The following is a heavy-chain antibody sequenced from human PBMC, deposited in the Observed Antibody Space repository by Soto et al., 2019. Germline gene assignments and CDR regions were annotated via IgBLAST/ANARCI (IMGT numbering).Heavy chain of an antibody. CDR2: IYHSGST. Sequence: QVQLQESGPGLVKPSGTLSLTCAVSGGSISSSNWWSWVRQPPGKGLEWIGEIYHSGSTNYNPSLKSRVTISVDTSKNPFSLKLSSVPAADTDVYYCARVAVAGTRVDYWGQGTLVTVSS. V-gene: IGHV4-4*02. J-gene: IGHJ4*02. CDR3: ARVAVAGTRVDY. D-gene: IGHD6-19*01. CDR1: GGSISSSNW.